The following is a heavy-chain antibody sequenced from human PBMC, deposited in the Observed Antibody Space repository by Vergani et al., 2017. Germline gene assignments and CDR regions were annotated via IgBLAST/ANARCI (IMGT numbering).Heavy chain of an antibody. CDR1: GFTFSACP. D-gene: IGHD6-13*01. J-gene: IGHJ6*02. CDR3: ARGWEQQLVPVSYYGMDV. Sequence: VQLLQSGGGVIQPGGSVRLSCAASGFTFSACPMTWVRQAPGKGLEWVAVISYDGSNKYYADSVKGRFTISRDNSKNTLYLQMNSLRAEDTAVYYCARGWEQQLVPVSYYGMDVWGQGTTVTVSS. CDR2: ISYDGSNK. V-gene: IGHV3-30-3*01.